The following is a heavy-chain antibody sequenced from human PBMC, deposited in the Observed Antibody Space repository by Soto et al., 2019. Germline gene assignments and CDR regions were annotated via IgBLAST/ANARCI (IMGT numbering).Heavy chain of an antibody. CDR3: ARAFAGFGAYWDFDL. V-gene: IGHV4-59*01. D-gene: IGHD3-16*01. CDR1: GGSITDYY. Sequence: PSEPLSLPCTVSGGSITDYYWSWIRQPPGKALEWIGYGYHSVSIHYNPALKTRVTISVDTSENQFSLRLSSVTAADTAVYYCARAFAGFGAYWDFDLWGRGTLVTVSS. J-gene: IGHJ2*01. CDR2: GYHSVSI.